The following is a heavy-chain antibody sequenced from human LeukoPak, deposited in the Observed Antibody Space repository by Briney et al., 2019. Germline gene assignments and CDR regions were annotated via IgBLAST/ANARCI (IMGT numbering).Heavy chain of an antibody. Sequence: GGSLKLSCAASGFTFSSYAMSWVRQAPGKGLEWVSAISGSGGSTYYADSVKGRFTISRDNSKNTLYLEMNSLRAEDTAVYYCAKSAGFGDYYNWFDPWGQGTLVTVSS. CDR3: AKSAGFGDYYNWFDP. CDR2: ISGSGGST. CDR1: GFTFSSYA. V-gene: IGHV3-23*01. J-gene: IGHJ5*02. D-gene: IGHD3-10*01.